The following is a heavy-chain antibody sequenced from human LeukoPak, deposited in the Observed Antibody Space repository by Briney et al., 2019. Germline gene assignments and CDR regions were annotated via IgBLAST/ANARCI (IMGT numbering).Heavy chain of an antibody. J-gene: IGHJ4*02. V-gene: IGHV3-13*01. CDR1: GFTFSSYD. CDR3: ARGYYYDSSGSYYFDY. Sequence: PGGSLRLSCAASGFTFSSYDMHWVRQATGKGLEWVSAIGTAGDTYYPGSVKGRFTISRENAKNSLYLQMNSLRAEDTAVYYCARGYYYDSSGSYYFDYWGQGTLVTVSS. CDR2: IGTAGDT. D-gene: IGHD3-22*01.